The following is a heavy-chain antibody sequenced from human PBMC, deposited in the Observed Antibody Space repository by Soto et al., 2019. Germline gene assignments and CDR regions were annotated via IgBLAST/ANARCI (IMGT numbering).Heavy chain of an antibody. CDR1: GFTFIDHD. CDR3: TRMPGGGWQRFFDY. V-gene: IGHV3-23*01. Sequence: EVKLLESGGALVQPGGSLRLSCEASGFTFIDHDMSWVRQAPGKGLEWVSSITVGGAQKDYGQSVKGRFTISRDNSNDPLFLQMGSLQVEDTAIYYCTRMPGGGWQRFFDYWGQGTVVTVSS. J-gene: IGHJ4*02. CDR2: ITVGGAQK. D-gene: IGHD5-12*01.